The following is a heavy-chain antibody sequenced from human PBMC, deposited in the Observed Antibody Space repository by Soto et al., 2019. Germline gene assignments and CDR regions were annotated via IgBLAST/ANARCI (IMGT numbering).Heavy chain of an antibody. CDR3: ARTPQLKWYSSSWFFDY. CDR2: ISYDGSNK. V-gene: IGHV3-30-3*01. D-gene: IGHD6-13*01. CDR1: GFTFSSYA. J-gene: IGHJ4*02. Sequence: PGGSLRLSCAASGFTFSSYAMHWVRQAPGKGLEWVAVISYDGSNKYYADSVKGRFTISRDNSKNTLYLQMNSLRAEDTAVYYCARTPQLKWYSSSWFFDYWGQGTLVTVSS.